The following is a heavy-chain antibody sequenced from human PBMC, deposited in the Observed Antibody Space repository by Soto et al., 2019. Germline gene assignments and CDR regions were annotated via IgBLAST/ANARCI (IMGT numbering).Heavy chain of an antibody. J-gene: IGHJ4*02. CDR2: IKQDESEK. V-gene: IGHV3-7*01. CDR1: GFTFSSYW. D-gene: IGHD3-10*01. CDR3: AGGVRFQERVYYLDF. Sequence: EVQLVESGGGLVQPGGSLRLSCAASGFTFSSYWMSWVRQAPGKGLEWVANIKQDESEKDYVDSVKGRFTTSGDNAKKALYLEMNSLRAEDTAVYYCAGGVRFQERVYYLDFWGQGTLVTVS.